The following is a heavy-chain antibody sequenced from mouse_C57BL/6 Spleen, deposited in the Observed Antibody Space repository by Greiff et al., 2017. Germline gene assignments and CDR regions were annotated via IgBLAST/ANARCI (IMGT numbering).Heavy chain of an antibody. Sequence: VQLKQSGPELVKPGDSVKISCKASGYSFTGYFMNWVMQSHGKSLEWIGRINPYNGDTFYNQKFKGKATLTVDKSSSTAHMELRSLTSEDSAVYYCARDYYGRGGYFDYWGQGTTLTVSS. J-gene: IGHJ2*01. CDR2: INPYNGDT. CDR3: ARDYYGRGGYFDY. V-gene: IGHV1-20*01. D-gene: IGHD1-1*01. CDR1: GYSFTGYF.